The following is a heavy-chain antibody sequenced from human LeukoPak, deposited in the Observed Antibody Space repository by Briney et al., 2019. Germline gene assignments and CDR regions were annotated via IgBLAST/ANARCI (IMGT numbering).Heavy chain of an antibody. J-gene: IGHJ5*02. CDR2: IFYSGST. CDR1: SGSISNYY. Sequence: SETLSLTCTVSSGSISNYYWSWIRQPPGKGLEWIGYIFYSGSTNYNPSLKSRVTISVDTSKNQFSLKLSSVTAADTAVYYCARHTLQGWFDPWGQGTLVTVSS. CDR3: ARHTLQGWFDP. V-gene: IGHV4-59*08.